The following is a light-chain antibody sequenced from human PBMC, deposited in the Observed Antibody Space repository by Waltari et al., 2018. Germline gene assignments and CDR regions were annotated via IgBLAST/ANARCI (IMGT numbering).Light chain of an antibody. CDR2: GRN. J-gene: IGLJ1*01. CDR3: KSRDGGGTHMGNV. Sequence: SSELTQDPAVSVALGQTVTITCQGDTLSNFYATWYQQKPGQAPVIVIYGRNKRPSGIPDRFSASSSGITASLTISGAQAEDEADYYCKSRDGGGTHMGNVFGPGTKVTVL. CDR1: TLSNFY. V-gene: IGLV3-19*01.